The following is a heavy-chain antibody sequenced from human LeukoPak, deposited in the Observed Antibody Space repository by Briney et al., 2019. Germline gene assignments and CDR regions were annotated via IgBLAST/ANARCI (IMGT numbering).Heavy chain of an antibody. V-gene: IGHV1-69*02. CDR2: IIPILGIA. D-gene: IGHD3-22*01. Sequence: SVKVSCKASGGTFSSYTISWVRQAPGQGLEWMGRIIPILGIANYAQKFQGRVTITADKSTSTAYMELSSLRSEDTAVYYCARPLGYDSSGYFDYWGHGTLVTVSS. CDR3: ARPLGYDSSGYFDY. J-gene: IGHJ4*01. CDR1: GGTFSSYT.